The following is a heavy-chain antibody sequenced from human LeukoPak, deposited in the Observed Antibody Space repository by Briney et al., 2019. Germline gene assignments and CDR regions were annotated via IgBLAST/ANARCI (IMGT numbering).Heavy chain of an antibody. CDR3: ARGSTMIVVVARDYMDV. J-gene: IGHJ6*03. CDR1: GYTFTSYY. CDR2: INPSGGST. V-gene: IGHV1-46*01. Sequence: ASVKVSCKASGYTFTSYYMHWVRQAPGQGLEWMGIINPSGGSTSYAQKFQGRVTMTRDTSTSTVYMELSSLRSEDTAVYYCARGSTMIVVVARDYMDVWGKGTTVTVSS. D-gene: IGHD3-22*01.